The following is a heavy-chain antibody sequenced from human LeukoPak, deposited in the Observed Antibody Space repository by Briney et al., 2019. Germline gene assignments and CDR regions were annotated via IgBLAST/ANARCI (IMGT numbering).Heavy chain of an antibody. D-gene: IGHD2-2*01. J-gene: IGHJ5*02. Sequence: ASVKVSCKASGYTFTSYGISWVRQAPGQGLEWMGWISAYNGNTNYAQKLQGRVTMTTDTSTSTAYMELRSLRSDDTAVYYCAREKEVGYCSSTSCYGWFDPWGQGTLVTVSS. V-gene: IGHV1-18*01. CDR2: ISAYNGNT. CDR1: GYTFTSYG. CDR3: AREKEVGYCSSTSCYGWFDP.